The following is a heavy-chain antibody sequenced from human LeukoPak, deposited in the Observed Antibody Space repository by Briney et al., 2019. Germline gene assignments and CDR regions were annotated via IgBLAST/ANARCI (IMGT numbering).Heavy chain of an antibody. D-gene: IGHD5-12*01. V-gene: IGHV3-30*02. Sequence: GGSLRLSCAASGFTFSSYGMHWVRQAPGKGLEWVAFIRSDGSNKYYAESVKGRFTISRDNSKNTLYLQMNSLRAEDTAVYYCARPAGYDFAFDIWGQGTMVTVSS. CDR1: GFTFSSYG. J-gene: IGHJ3*02. CDR2: IRSDGSNK. CDR3: ARPAGYDFAFDI.